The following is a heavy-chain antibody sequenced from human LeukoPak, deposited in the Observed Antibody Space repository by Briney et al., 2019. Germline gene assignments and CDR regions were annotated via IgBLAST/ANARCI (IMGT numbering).Heavy chain of an antibody. Sequence: ASVKVPCKASGYTFTSYEINWVRQATGQGLEWMGWMNPNTDNTGYAQKFQGRVTMTRNASISTAYMELSSLRSEDTAVYYCARVGSSSWFNYNWFDSWGQGTLVTVSS. D-gene: IGHD6-13*01. V-gene: IGHV1-8*01. CDR2: MNPNTDNT. CDR3: ARVGSSSWFNYNWFDS. J-gene: IGHJ5*01. CDR1: GYTFTSYE.